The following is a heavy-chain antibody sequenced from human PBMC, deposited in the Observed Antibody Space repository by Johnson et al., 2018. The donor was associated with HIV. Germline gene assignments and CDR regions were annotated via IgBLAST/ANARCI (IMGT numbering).Heavy chain of an antibody. D-gene: IGHD3-16*01. CDR2: VSYDGTNK. J-gene: IGHJ3*02. CDR3: ARGRGALDI. Sequence: QVQLVESGGGVVQPGRSLRLSCAASGFTFSNYAFHWVRQAPGKGLEWVAVVSYDGTNKYYADSVKGRFTISRDNSKNTLYLQMNSLRAEDTALYYCARGRGALDIWGQGTVVTVSS. CDR1: GFTFSNYA. V-gene: IGHV3-30*03.